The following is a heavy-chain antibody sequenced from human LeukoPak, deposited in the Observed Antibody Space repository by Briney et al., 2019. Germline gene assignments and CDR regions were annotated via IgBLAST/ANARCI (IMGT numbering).Heavy chain of an antibody. CDR2: IYPGDSDT. D-gene: IGHD6-19*01. CDR3: ARQGSAWFFDY. Sequence: GESLKISCKGSGYSFPNSWIGWVRQMPGKGLEWMGIIYPGDSDTRYSPSFQGQVAISADTSAATAYLQWSSLKASDTAMYYCARQGSAWFFDYWGQGALVTVSS. V-gene: IGHV5-51*01. CDR1: GYSFPNSW. J-gene: IGHJ4*02.